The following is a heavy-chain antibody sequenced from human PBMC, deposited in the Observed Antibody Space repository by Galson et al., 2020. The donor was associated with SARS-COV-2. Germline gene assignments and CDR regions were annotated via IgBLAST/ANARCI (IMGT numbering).Heavy chain of an antibody. Sequence: SETLSLTCTVSGGSISSYYWSWIRQPPGKGLEWIGYIYYSGSANYNPSLKSRVTISVDTSKNQFSLKLSSVTAADTAVYYCARDSSRGGVIFGYYYYGMDVWGQGTTVTVSS. D-gene: IGHD3-16*01. V-gene: IGHV4-59*01. CDR3: ARDSSRGGVIFGYYYYGMDV. CDR2: IYYSGSA. CDR1: GGSISSYY. J-gene: IGHJ6*02.